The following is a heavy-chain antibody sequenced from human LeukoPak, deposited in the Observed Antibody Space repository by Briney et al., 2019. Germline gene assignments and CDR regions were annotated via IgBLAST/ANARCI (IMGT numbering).Heavy chain of an antibody. CDR2: IKEDGSEK. D-gene: IGHD3-22*01. V-gene: IGHV3-7*01. Sequence: GGSLRLSCAASGFTFSRYWMSWVRQAPGKGLEWVANIKEDGSEKYYVDSVKGRFTISRDNGKNSLYLQMNSLRAEDTAVYYCARTLAVPDTSGYIDYWGQGTLVTVSS. CDR3: ARTLAVPDTSGYIDY. J-gene: IGHJ4*02. CDR1: GFTFSRYW.